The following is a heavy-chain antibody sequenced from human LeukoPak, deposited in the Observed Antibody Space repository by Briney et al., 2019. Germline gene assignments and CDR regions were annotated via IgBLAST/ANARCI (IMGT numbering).Heavy chain of an antibody. CDR2: INPNSGGT. CDR1: GYTFTGYY. J-gene: IGHJ6*03. Sequence: ASVKVSCKASGYTFTGYYMHWVRQAPGQGLEWMGWINPNSGGTNYAQKFQGRVTMTRDTSISTAYMELSRLRSDDTAVYYCAREGRSRESGSYYYYMDVWGKGTTVTVSS. D-gene: IGHD1-26*01. CDR3: AREGRSRESGSYYYYMDV. V-gene: IGHV1-2*02.